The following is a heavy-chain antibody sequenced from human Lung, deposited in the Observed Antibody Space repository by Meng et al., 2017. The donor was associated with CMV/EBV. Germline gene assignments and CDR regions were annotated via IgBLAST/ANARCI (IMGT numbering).Heavy chain of an antibody. Sequence: ESXKISXTASGFTFDSYGMNWVRQAPGKGLEWVSCITRRSDYIRYADSVKGRFTISRDNAWNSLYLQMNSLRADDTAVYYCARPLYGDYEGGAFDIWGQGXMVTVSS. CDR1: GFTFDSYG. CDR3: ARPLYGDYEGGAFDI. J-gene: IGHJ3*02. V-gene: IGHV3-21*01. CDR2: ITRRSDYI. D-gene: IGHD4-17*01.